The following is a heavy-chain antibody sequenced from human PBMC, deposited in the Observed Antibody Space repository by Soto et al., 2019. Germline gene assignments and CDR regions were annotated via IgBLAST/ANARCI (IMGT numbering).Heavy chain of an antibody. V-gene: IGHV5-51*01. CDR3: ARASQMVINPYYYPMDV. D-gene: IGHD3-22*01. CDR2: IYPGDSDT. J-gene: IGHJ6*02. CDR1: GYSFTSYW. Sequence: GESLKISCKGSGYSFTSYWIGWVRQMPGKGLEWMGIIYPGDSDTRYSPSFQGQVTMTRDTSVSTAFMELSRLGSDDTAVYYCARASQMVINPYYYPMDVWGQGTTVTVSS.